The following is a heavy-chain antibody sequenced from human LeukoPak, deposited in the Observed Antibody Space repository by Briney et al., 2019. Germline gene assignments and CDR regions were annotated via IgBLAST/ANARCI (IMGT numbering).Heavy chain of an antibody. CDR1: GFTFSTYA. CDR2: ISYDGSDK. J-gene: IGHJ4*02. V-gene: IGHV3-30*18. CDR3: AKDIRNDRFGGPGKY. D-gene: IGHD3-10*01. Sequence: PGRSLRLSCVVSGFTFSTYAMHWVRQAPGKGLEWVAIISYDGSDKYYADSVKGRFTISRDNSKNTLYLQMNSLRAEDTAVYYCAKDIRNDRFGGPGKYWGQGTLATVSS.